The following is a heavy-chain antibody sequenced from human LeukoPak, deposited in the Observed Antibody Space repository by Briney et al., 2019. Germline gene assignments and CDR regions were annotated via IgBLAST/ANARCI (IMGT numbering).Heavy chain of an antibody. D-gene: IGHD5-18*01. CDR2: ISFDGGNK. CDR1: AFTFSSSA. Sequence: GRSLRLSCAASAFTFSSSAMCWVRQAPGKGLEWVAVISFDGGNKYHADSVKGRFTISRDNSKNTLYLQMNSLRAEDTAVYYCAKDFGSYGDYYYYMDVWGKGTTVTVSS. J-gene: IGHJ6*03. CDR3: AKDFGSYGDYYYYMDV. V-gene: IGHV3-30-3*01.